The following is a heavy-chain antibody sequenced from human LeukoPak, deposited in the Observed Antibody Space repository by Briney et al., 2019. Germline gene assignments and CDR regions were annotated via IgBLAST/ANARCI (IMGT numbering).Heavy chain of an antibody. D-gene: IGHD3-22*01. CDR3: ARDQCYDSSGSADY. Sequence: GGSLRLSCAASGFTFSNAWMSWVRQAPGKGLEWVSSISSSSSYIYYADSVKGRFTISRDNAKNSLYLQMNSLRAEDTAVYYCARDQCYDSSGSADYWGQGTLVTVSS. CDR1: GFTFSNAW. J-gene: IGHJ4*02. CDR2: ISSSSSYI. V-gene: IGHV3-21*01.